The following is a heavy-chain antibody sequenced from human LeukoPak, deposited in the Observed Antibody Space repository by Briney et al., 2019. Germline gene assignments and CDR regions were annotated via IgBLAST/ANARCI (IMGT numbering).Heavy chain of an antibody. V-gene: IGHV1-2*02. J-gene: IGHJ4*02. CDR3: ARESDSFDY. CDR2: INPNSGDT. D-gene: IGHD2-21*02. CDR1: GYTFSDYL. Sequence: ASVKVSCKTSGYTFSDYLIHWVRQAPGQGLEWMAWINPNSGDTQYAQKFQGRVTMTRDTSISTVYMELTSLISDDTAVYYCARESDSFDYWGQGTLVTVS.